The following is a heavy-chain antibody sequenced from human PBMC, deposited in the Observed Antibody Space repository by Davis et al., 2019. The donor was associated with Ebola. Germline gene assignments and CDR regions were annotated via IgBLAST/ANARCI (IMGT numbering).Heavy chain of an antibody. V-gene: IGHV3-23*01. D-gene: IGHD4-11*01. CDR2: ISGSGGVT. J-gene: IGHJ4*02. Sequence: GESLKISCVASGLTFSTYAMSWVRQAPGKGLEWVSVISGSGGVTHYADSVKGRFTISRDNSKNTLYLQMNSLRADDTAIYYCAKDLAAYSDYLYYFDFWGQGTLVTVSS. CDR3: AKDLAAYSDYLYYFDF. CDR1: GLTFSTYA.